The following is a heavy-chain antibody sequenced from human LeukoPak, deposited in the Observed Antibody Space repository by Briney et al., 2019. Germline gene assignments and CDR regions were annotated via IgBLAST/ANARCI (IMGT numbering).Heavy chain of an antibody. CDR2: ISSSSSPTTI. J-gene: IGHJ4*02. Sequence: PGGSLRLSCAASGFTFRSYSMHWVRQPPGKGLELVSYISSSSSPTTISYANSVKGRFTISRDNAKNSLFLQMISLRDEDTAVYYCVREGYGYGTTLGYWGQGSLVTVSS. D-gene: IGHD5-18*01. CDR1: GFTFRSYS. V-gene: IGHV3-48*02. CDR3: VREGYGYGTTLGY.